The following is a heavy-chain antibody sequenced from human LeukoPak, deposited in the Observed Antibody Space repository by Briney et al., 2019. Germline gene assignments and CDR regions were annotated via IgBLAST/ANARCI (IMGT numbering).Heavy chain of an antibody. V-gene: IGHV3-49*04. Sequence: GGSLRLSCTASGFTFGDYAMSWVRQAPGKGLEWVGFIRSKGYGGTTEYAASVKGRFTISRDDSKSIAYLQMNSLKTEDTAVYYCIRDYNYLWGSYRPEAFDIWGQGTMVTVSS. J-gene: IGHJ3*02. CDR3: IRDYNYLWGSYRPEAFDI. D-gene: IGHD3-16*02. CDR1: GFTFGDYA. CDR2: IRSKGYGGTT.